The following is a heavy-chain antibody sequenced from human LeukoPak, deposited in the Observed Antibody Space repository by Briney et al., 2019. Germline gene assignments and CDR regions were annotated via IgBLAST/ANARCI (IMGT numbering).Heavy chain of an antibody. J-gene: IGHJ5*02. CDR3: ARRVRFLEWSNWFDP. CDR1: AGSISSSSYY. V-gene: IGHV4-39*01. D-gene: IGHD3-3*01. Sequence: SETLSLTCTVSAGSISSSSYYWGWIRQPPGKGLEWIGSIYYSGSTYYNPSLKSRVTISVDTSKNQFSLKLSSVTAADTAVFYCARRVRFLEWSNWFDPWGQGTLVTVSS. CDR2: IYYSGST.